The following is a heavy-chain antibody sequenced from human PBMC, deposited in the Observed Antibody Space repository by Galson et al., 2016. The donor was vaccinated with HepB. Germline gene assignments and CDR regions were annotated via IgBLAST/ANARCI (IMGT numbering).Heavy chain of an antibody. CDR2: ITVSGSNT. CDR1: GFNFSSFA. Sequence: SLRLSCAASGFNFSSFAMTWVRQAPGKGLEWVSGITVSGSNTFYADSVKGRFTVSRDNSKDTLFLHMKSLRVEDTAIYYCANLRGFGDLFYNNRGYRSTGYYFDHWGRGTPVTVSS. V-gene: IGHV3-23*01. D-gene: IGHD3-10*01. J-gene: IGHJ4*02. CDR3: ANLRGFGDLFYNNRGYRSTGYYFDH.